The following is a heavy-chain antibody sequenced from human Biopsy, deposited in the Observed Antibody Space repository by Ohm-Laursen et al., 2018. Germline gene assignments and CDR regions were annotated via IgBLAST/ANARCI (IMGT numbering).Heavy chain of an antibody. CDR1: GGSLSSYS. CDR3: ARMKGRGYFDY. CDR2: IYTSGIT. J-gene: IGHJ4*02. V-gene: IGHV4-4*07. Sequence: SETLSLTWTVSGGSLSSYSWSWIRQPAGKGLEWIGQIYTSGITNYNPSLKSRVTMSVDTSKNKFSLRVSSVTAADTAVYYCARMKGRGYFDYWGQGTLVIVSS. D-gene: IGHD2-15*01.